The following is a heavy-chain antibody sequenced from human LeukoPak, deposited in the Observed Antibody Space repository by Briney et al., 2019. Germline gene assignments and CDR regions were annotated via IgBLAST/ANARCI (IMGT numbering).Heavy chain of an antibody. CDR1: GGTFSTHP. V-gene: IGHV1-69*04. J-gene: IGHJ4*02. CDR2: IIPILGMA. D-gene: IGHD1/OR15-1a*01. CDR3: AREGFGDWEQLPFEH. Sequence: SVTVSCKASGGTFSTHPISWVRQAPGQGLEWMGKIIPILGMASYAQRFQGRVTITAEDSTSTAYMDLSSLTSDDTAVYYCAREGFGDWEQLPFEHWGQGTLVSVSS.